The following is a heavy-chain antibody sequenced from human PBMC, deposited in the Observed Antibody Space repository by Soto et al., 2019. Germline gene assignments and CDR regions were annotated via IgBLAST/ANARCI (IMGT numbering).Heavy chain of an antibody. CDR2: IIPIFGTA. Sequence: SVKVSCKASGGTFSSYAISWVRQAPGQGLEWMGGIIPIFGTANYAQKFQGRVTITADESTSTAYMELSSLRSEDTAVYYCARWRDCSGGSCYLGLDYWGQGTLVTVSS. J-gene: IGHJ4*02. CDR1: GGTFSSYA. V-gene: IGHV1-69*13. D-gene: IGHD2-15*01. CDR3: ARWRDCSGGSCYLGLDY.